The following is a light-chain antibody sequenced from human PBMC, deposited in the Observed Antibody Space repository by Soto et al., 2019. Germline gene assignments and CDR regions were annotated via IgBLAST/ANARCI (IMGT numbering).Light chain of an antibody. V-gene: IGKV1-9*01. J-gene: IGKJ4*01. CDR1: QAISSY. CDR3: QQFNDYPLT. Sequence: DIQLTQSPSFLSASVGVRVTITCRASQAISSYLAWYQQKPGKPPKLLIYGASTLQSDVPSRFSGSGSGTEFTLTVSSLQAEDSATYYCQQFNDYPLTFGGGTKVEIK. CDR2: GAS.